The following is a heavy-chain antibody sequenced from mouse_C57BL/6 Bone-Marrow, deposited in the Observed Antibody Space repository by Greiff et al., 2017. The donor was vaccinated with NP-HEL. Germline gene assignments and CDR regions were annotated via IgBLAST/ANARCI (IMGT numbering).Heavy chain of an antibody. CDR3: ARDLDFAY. V-gene: IGHV1-54*01. J-gene: IGHJ3*01. Sequence: QVQLQQSGAELVRPGTSVKVSCKASGYAFTNYLIEWVKQRPGQGLEWIGVINPGSGGTNYNEKFKGKATLTADKSSSTAYMQLSSLTSEDSAVYFCARDLDFAYWGQGTLVTVSA. CDR1: GYAFTNYL. CDR2: INPGSGGT.